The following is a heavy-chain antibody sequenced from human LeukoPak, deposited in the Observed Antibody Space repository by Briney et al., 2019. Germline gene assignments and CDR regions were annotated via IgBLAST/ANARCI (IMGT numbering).Heavy chain of an antibody. CDR1: GFTFSSYA. J-gene: IGHJ4*02. D-gene: IGHD6-13*01. CDR3: ASGIAAAGYFDY. V-gene: IGHV3-30*01. CDR2: ISYDGSNK. Sequence: GGSLRLSCAASGFTFSSYAMHWVRQAPGKGLEWVAVISYDGSNKYYADSVKGRFTISRDNSKNTLYLQMNSPRAEDTAVYYCASGIAAAGYFDYWGQGTLVTVSS.